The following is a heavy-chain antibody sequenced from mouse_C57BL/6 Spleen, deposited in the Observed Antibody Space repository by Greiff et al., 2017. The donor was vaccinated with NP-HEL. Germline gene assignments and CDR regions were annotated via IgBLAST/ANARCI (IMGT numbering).Heavy chain of an antibody. J-gene: IGHJ1*03. CDR2: IDPSDSYT. CDR3: ARSRYYGSSVHWYFDV. V-gene: IGHV1-50*01. CDR1: GYTFTSYW. Sequence: QVQLQQPGAELVKPGASVKLSCKASGYTFTSYWMQWVKQRPGQGLEWIGEIDPSDSYTNYNHKFKGKATLTVDTSSSTAYMQVITLTSEDSAVYYCARSRYYGSSVHWYFDVWGTGTTVTVSS. D-gene: IGHD1-1*01.